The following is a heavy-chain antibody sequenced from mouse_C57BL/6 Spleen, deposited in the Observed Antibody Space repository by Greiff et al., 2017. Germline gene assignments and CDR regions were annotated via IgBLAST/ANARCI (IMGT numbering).Heavy chain of an antibody. CDR1: GYTFTSYW. Sequence: QVQLQQPGTELVKPGASVKLSCKASGYTFTSYWMHWVKQRPGQGLEWIGNINPSNGGTNYNEKFKSKATLTVDISSSTAYMQLSSLTSEDSAVYYWASSRLGRYFDVWGTGTTVTVSS. CDR3: ASSRLGRYFDV. J-gene: IGHJ1*03. CDR2: INPSNGGT. V-gene: IGHV1-53*01. D-gene: IGHD4-1*01.